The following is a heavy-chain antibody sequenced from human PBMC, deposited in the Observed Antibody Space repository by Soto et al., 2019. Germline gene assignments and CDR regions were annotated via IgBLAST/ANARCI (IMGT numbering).Heavy chain of an antibody. CDR3: ASVYGDPYGMDV. CDR1: GGTFSSYT. V-gene: IGHV1-69*02. CDR2: IIPILGIA. Sequence: QVQLVQSGAEVKQPGSSVKVSCKASGGTFSSYTISWVRQAPGQGLEWMGRIIPILGIANYAQKFQGRVTMTADKSTSTAYMELSSLRSEDTAVYYCASVYGDPYGMDVWGQGTTVTVSS. D-gene: IGHD4-17*01. J-gene: IGHJ6*02.